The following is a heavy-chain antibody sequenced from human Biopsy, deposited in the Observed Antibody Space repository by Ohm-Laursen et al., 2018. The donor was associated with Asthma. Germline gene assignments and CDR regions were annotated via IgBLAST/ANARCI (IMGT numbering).Heavy chain of an antibody. CDR3: ARCQVGYSSGWSLLLKKIYYSGMDV. J-gene: IGHJ4*02. CDR1: GGMFGNYA. CDR2: IMTVFGTT. Sequence: SVKVSCKASGGMFGNYAISWVRQAPGQGLEWLGGIMTVFGTTNYAQKFQGKVTITADESTSTAYMEVTSLRSEDTAIYYCARCQVGYSSGWSLLLKKIYYSGMDVWGQGTLVTVSS. V-gene: IGHV1-69*13. D-gene: IGHD6-19*01.